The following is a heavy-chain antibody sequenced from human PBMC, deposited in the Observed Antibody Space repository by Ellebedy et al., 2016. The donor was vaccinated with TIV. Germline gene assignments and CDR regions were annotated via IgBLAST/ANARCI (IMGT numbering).Heavy chain of an antibody. D-gene: IGHD3-3*01. CDR1: GFTFSSYW. CDR3: ARDGEGPFGVVIAGMDV. J-gene: IGHJ6*02. CDR2: INSDGSST. V-gene: IGHV3-74*01. Sequence: GGSLRLSXAASGFTFSSYWMHWVRQAPGKGLVWVSRINSDGSSTSYADSVKGRFTISRDNAKNTLYLQMNSLRAEDTAVYYCARDGEGPFGVVIAGMDVWGQGTTVTVSS.